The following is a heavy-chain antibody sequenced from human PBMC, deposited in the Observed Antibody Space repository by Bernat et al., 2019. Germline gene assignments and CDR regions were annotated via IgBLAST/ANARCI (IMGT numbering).Heavy chain of an antibody. CDR2: ISYDGSNK. Sequence: QVQLVESGGGVVQPGRSLRLSCAASGFTFSSFGMHWVRQAPGKGLEWVALISYDGSNKYYGDSVKGRFTISRDNSRNTLYLQMNSLRAEDTAVYYCAKDSVPAAYYYYGMDVWGQGTMVTVSS. D-gene: IGHD2-2*01. CDR1: GFTFSSFG. J-gene: IGHJ6*02. V-gene: IGHV3-30*18. CDR3: AKDSVPAAYYYYGMDV.